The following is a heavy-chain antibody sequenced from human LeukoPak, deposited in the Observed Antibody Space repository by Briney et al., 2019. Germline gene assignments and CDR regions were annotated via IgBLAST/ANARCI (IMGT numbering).Heavy chain of an antibody. D-gene: IGHD3-22*01. J-gene: IGHJ6*02. V-gene: IGHV3-23*01. CDR3: ARDPSTAYYYDSPDYYYGMDV. CDR2: ISGSGGST. CDR1: GFTFSSYA. Sequence: GGSLRLSCAASGFTFSSYAMSWVRQAPGKGLEWVSAISGSGGSTYYADSVKGRFTISRDNSKNTLYLQMNSLRAEDTAVYYCARDPSTAYYYDSPDYYYGMDVWGQGTTVTVSS.